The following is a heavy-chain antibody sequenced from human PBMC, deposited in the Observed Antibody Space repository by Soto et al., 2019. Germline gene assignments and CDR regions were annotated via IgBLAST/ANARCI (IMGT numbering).Heavy chain of an antibody. D-gene: IGHD3-9*01. Sequence: QVQLQQWGAGPLRPLETLSLTCGVSGGSFSGYYWAWIRQSPGKGLEWIGEINDRGSINYNPSLKSRVRISVDTSKIHYSLNLRSVTAADTAVYYCARESHDILTGPPWVWYFDLWGRGTLVTVSS. V-gene: IGHV4-34*01. CDR2: INDRGSI. CDR1: GGSFSGYY. CDR3: ARESHDILTGPPWVWYFDL. J-gene: IGHJ2*01.